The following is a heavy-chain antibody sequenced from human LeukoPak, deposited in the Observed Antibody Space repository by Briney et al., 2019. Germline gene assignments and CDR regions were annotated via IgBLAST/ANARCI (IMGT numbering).Heavy chain of an antibody. CDR1: GGTFISYA. Sequence: ASVKVSCKXSGGTFISYAISWVRQAPGQGLEWMGRINPNSGGTNYAQKFQGRVTMTRDTSISTACMELSRLRSDDTAVYYCARDRGGYKDYWGQGTLVTVSS. V-gene: IGHV1-2*06. J-gene: IGHJ4*02. CDR2: INPNSGGT. CDR3: ARDRGGYKDY. D-gene: IGHD5-18*01.